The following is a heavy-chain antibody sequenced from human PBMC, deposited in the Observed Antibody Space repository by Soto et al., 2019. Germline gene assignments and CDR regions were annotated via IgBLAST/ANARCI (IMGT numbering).Heavy chain of an antibody. D-gene: IGHD2-8*01. CDR2: IYYSGST. Sequence: ETLSLTCAVYGGSFSGYYWSWIRQPPGKGLEWIGYIYYSGSTNYNPSLKSRVTISVDTSKNQFSLKLSSVTAADTAVYYCARDIVLTYWGQGTLVTVSS. CDR1: GGSFSGYY. J-gene: IGHJ4*02. CDR3: ARDIVLTY. V-gene: IGHV4-59*01.